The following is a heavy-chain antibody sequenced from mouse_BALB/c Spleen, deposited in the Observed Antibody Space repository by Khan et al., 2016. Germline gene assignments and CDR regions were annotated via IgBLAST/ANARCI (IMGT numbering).Heavy chain of an antibody. J-gene: IGHJ2*01. D-gene: IGHD2-14*01. CDR3: ARSGYDEFYFDY. V-gene: IGHV3-2*02. CDR1: GYSITSDYA. CDR2: ISYSGST. Sequence: EVQLQESGPGLVKPSQSLSLTCTVTGYSITSDYAWNWIRQFPGNKLEWMGYISYSGSTSYNPSLKSRISITRDTSKNQFFLQLNSVTTEDTATYYCARSGYDEFYFDYWCQGTTLTVSS.